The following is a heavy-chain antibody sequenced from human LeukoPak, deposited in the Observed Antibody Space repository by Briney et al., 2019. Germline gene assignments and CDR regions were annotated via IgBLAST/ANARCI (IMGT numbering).Heavy chain of an antibody. CDR2: IYYSGST. J-gene: IGHJ5*02. Sequence: ASETLSLTCTVSGGSISSSSYYWGWIRQPPGKGLEWIGSIYYSGSTYYNPSLKSRVTISVDTSKNQFSLKLSSVTAADTAVYYCARVRTHQWLVPGGWFDPWGQGTLVTVSS. CDR1: GGSISSSSYY. CDR3: ARVRTHQWLVPGGWFDP. V-gene: IGHV4-39*07. D-gene: IGHD6-19*01.